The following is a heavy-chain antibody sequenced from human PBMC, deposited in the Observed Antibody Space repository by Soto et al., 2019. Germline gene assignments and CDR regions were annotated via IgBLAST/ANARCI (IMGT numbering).Heavy chain of an antibody. CDR3: AKDRGYSYGYGCY. J-gene: IGHJ4*02. V-gene: IGHV3-23*01. CDR1: GFTFSSYA. CDR2: ISGSGGST. Sequence: GGSLRLSCAASGFTFSSYAMSWVRQAPGKGLEWVSAISGSGGSTYYADSVKGRFTISRDNSKNTLYLQINSLRAEDTAVYYCAKDRGYSYGYGCYWGQGTLVTVSS. D-gene: IGHD5-18*01.